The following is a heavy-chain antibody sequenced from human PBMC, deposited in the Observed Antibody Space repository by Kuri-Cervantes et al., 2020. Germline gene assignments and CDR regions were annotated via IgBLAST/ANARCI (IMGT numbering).Heavy chain of an antibody. Sequence: SETLSLTCTVSGGSVSSGSYYWSWIRQPPGKGLEWIGYIYYSGSTNYNPSLKSRVTISVDTSKNQFSLKLTFVTAADTAMYYCARVLRTSGFIIDYWGQGTLVTVSS. CDR1: GGSVSSGSYY. V-gene: IGHV4-61*01. J-gene: IGHJ4*02. CDR3: ARVLRTSGFIIDY. D-gene: IGHD3-22*01. CDR2: IYYSGST.